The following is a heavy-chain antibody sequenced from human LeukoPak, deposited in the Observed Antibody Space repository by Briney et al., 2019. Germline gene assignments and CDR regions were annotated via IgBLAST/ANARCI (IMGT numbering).Heavy chain of an antibody. CDR3: ARRYCSSTSCYEDY. CDR1: GGSISSYH. Sequence: SETLSLTCTVSGGSISSYHWSWIRQPPGKGLEWIGYIYYSGSTNYNPSLKSRVTISVDTSKNQFSLKLSSVTAADTAVYYCARRYCSSTSCYEDYWGQGTLVTVSS. J-gene: IGHJ4*02. D-gene: IGHD2-2*01. V-gene: IGHV4-59*01. CDR2: IYYSGST.